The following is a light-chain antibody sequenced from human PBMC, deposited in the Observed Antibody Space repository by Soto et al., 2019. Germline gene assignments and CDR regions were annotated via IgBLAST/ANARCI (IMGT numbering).Light chain of an antibody. CDR2: EVT. Sequence: QSVLTQPASVSGSPGQSITISCTATSSDVGSFNYVSWYQHHPGKAPKLMIYEVTSRPSGVSNRFSGSKSGNTASLTISGLQAEDEADYYCVSYATSTTLYVFCSGINFTVL. CDR3: VSYATSTTLYV. J-gene: IGLJ1*01. CDR1: SSDVGSFNY. V-gene: IGLV2-14*01.